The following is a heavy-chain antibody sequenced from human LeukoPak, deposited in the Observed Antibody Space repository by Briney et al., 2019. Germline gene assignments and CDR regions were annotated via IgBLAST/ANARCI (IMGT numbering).Heavy chain of an antibody. J-gene: IGHJ6*03. CDR1: GYTFTGYY. CDR3: ARMISVVVPAASYRGYYYYMDV. D-gene: IGHD2-2*01. V-gene: IGHV1-2*02. Sequence: ASVKVSCKASGYTFTGYYMRWVRQAPGQGLEWMGWINPNSGGTNYAQKFQGRVTMTRDTSISTAYMELSRLRSDDTAVYYCARMISVVVPAASYRGYYYYMDVWGKGTTVTVSS. CDR2: INPNSGGT.